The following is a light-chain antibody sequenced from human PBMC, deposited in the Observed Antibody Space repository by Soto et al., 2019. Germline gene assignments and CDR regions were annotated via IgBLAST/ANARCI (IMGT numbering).Light chain of an antibody. CDR2: EVT. Sequence: QSALAQPASVSGSPGQSITISCTGTSSDFYGYNYVSWYQQLPGKAPKLLIYEVTSRPSGVSNRFSGSKSGSTASLTISGLLAEDEADYYCSSYTSGSTLYVFGTGTKVT. CDR3: SSYTSGSTLYV. CDR1: SSDFYGYNY. J-gene: IGLJ1*01. V-gene: IGLV2-14*01.